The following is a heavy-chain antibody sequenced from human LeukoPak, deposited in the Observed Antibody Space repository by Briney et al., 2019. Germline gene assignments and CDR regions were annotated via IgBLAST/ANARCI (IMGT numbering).Heavy chain of an antibody. CDR3: ARGTHSGRSCYCPNY. CDR2: INSDGSST. J-gene: IGHJ4*02. CDR1: GFTFSSYW. Sequence: PGGSLRLSCAASGFTFSSYWMHWVRQAPGKGLVWVSRINSDGSSTSYADSVKGRFTISRDNAKNTLYLQMNSLRAEDTAVYYCARGTHSGRSCYCPNYWGQGTLVTVCS. V-gene: IGHV3-74*01. D-gene: IGHD2-15*01.